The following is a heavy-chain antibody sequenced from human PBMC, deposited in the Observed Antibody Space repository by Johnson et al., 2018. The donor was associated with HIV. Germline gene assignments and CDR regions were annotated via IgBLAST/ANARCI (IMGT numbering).Heavy chain of an antibody. V-gene: IGHV3-23*04. CDR1: GFTFSRYA. J-gene: IGHJ3*02. CDR2: ISGSGGST. D-gene: IGHD6-13*01. CDR3: AKQETSPAAGTFGAFDI. Sequence: VLLVESGGGLVQPGGSLRLSCAASGFTFSRYAMSWVRQAPGKGLEWVSAISGSGGSTYYADSVKGRFTISRDNSKNTLYLQMNSLRAEDTAVYYCAKQETSPAAGTFGAFDIWGQGTMVTVSS.